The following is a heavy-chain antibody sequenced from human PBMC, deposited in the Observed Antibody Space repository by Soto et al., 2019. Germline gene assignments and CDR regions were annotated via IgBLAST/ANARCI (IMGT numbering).Heavy chain of an antibody. D-gene: IGHD3-10*01. J-gene: IGHJ4*02. CDR2: IYYSGST. CDR1: GGSISSGDYY. Sequence: QVQLQESGPGLVKPSQTLSLTCTVSGGSISSGDYYWSWIRQPPGKGLEWIGYIYYSGSTYHNPTLKSRVTISVDTSKNQFSLKLSSVTDADTAVYYCARAQGSGFLVSWGQGTLVTVSS. CDR3: ARAQGSGFLVS. V-gene: IGHV4-30-4*01.